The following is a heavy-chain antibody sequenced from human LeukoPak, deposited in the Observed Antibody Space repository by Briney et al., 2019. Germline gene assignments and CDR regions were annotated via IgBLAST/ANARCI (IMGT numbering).Heavy chain of an antibody. D-gene: IGHD6-13*01. Sequence: PSETLSLTCTVSGGSISGYYWSWIRLPPGKGLEWIAYIHYSGTTNYNPSLRSRVTISVDTSKNQFSLKLSSVTAADTAVYYCARGQVVGRRAAAGTRNWFDPWGQGTLVTVSS. V-gene: IGHV4-59*12. CDR2: IHYSGTT. CDR3: ARGQVVGRRAAAGTRNWFDP. CDR1: GGSISGYY. J-gene: IGHJ5*02.